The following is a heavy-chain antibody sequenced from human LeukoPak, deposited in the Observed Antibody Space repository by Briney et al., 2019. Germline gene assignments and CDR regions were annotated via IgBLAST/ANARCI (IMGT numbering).Heavy chain of an antibody. D-gene: IGHD2-2*02. CDR2: ISAYNGNT. J-gene: IGHJ6*03. Sequence: ASVKVSCKASGYTFTSYGISWVRQAPGQGLEWMGWISAYNGNTNYAQKLQGRVTMTTDTTTSTAYMELRSLRSDDTAVYYCARGIVVVPAAIIEDYMDVWGKGTTVTVSS. CDR1: GYTFTSYG. V-gene: IGHV1-18*01. CDR3: ARGIVVVPAAIIEDYMDV.